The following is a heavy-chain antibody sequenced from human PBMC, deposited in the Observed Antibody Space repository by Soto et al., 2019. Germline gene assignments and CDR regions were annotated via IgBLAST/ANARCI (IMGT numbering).Heavy chain of an antibody. CDR3: AVSRSSSGEWSWFDP. J-gene: IGHJ5*02. V-gene: IGHV3-23*01. CDR1: ECTLISHA. CDR2: ISGSGGST. D-gene: IGHD6-6*01. Sequence: GGCMRLSFGASECTLISHAMSWVRQAPGKGLEWVSAISGSGGSTYYADSVKGRFTISRDNSKNTLYLQMNSLRAEDTAVYYCAVSRSSSGEWSWFDPWGQGTLVTVSS.